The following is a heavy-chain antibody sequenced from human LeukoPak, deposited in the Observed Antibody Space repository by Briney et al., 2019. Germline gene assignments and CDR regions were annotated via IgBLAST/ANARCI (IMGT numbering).Heavy chain of an antibody. J-gene: IGHJ6*02. D-gene: IGHD2-2*02. CDR2: IIPIFGTA. Sequence: SVKVSCKASGGTFSSYAISWVRQAPGQGLEWMGGIIPIFGTANYAQKFQGRVTITADESTSTAYMELSSLRSEDTAVYYCARVSCSSTSCYRTVTYYYYGMDVWGQGATVTVSS. V-gene: IGHV1-69*01. CDR3: ARVSCSSTSCYRTVTYYYYGMDV. CDR1: GGTFSSYA.